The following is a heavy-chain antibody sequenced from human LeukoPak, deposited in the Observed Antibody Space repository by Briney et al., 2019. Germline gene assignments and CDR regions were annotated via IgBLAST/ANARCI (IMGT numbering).Heavy chain of an antibody. CDR2: FDPEDGET. V-gene: IGHV1-24*01. J-gene: IGHJ6*02. D-gene: IGHD3-10*01. Sequence: ASVKVSCKASGYTFTSYDINWVRQAPGKGLEWMGGFDPEDGETIYAQKFQGRVTMTEDTSTDTAYMELSSLRSEDTAVYYCATVSPGIRFYYYYGMDVWGQGTTVTVSS. CDR1: GYTFTSYD. CDR3: ATVSPGIRFYYYYGMDV.